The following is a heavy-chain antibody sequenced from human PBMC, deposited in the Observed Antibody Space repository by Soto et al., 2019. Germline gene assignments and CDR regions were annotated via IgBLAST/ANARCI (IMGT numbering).Heavy chain of an antibody. CDR3: ARGTMVRGVISPGLH. J-gene: IGHJ4*02. Sequence: QVQLVESGGGVVQPGRSLRLSCAASGFTFSSYAMHWVRQAPGKGLEWVAVISYDGSNKYYADSVKGRFTISRDNSKNTLYLQMDSLRAEDTAVYYCARGTMVRGVISPGLHWGQGTLVTVSS. V-gene: IGHV3-30-3*01. D-gene: IGHD3-10*01. CDR1: GFTFSSYA. CDR2: ISYDGSNK.